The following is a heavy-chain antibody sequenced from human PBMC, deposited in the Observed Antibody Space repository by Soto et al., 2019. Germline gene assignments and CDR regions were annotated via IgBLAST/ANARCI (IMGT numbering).Heavy chain of an antibody. CDR3: ARGGYAFQH. CDR2: INHSGST. CDR1: GGSFSGYY. Sequence: QVPLQQWGAGLLKPSETLSLTCAVYGGSFSGYYWSWIRQPPGKGLEWIGEINHSGSTNYNPSLQGRVTIYVDPSKNQFSLKLGSVTAADTAVYYCARGGYAFQHWGQGTLVTVSS. D-gene: IGHD5-12*01. J-gene: IGHJ1*01. V-gene: IGHV4-34*01.